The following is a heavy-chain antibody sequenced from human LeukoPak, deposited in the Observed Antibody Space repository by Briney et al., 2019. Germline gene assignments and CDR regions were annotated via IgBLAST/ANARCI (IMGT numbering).Heavy chain of an antibody. CDR3: AKGYSGYDLDDAFDI. CDR1: GFTFSSYG. D-gene: IGHD5-12*01. J-gene: IGHJ3*02. V-gene: IGHV3-30*18. CDR2: ISYDGSNK. Sequence: GGSLRLSCAASGFTFSSYGMHWVRQAPDKGLEWVAVISYDGSNKYYADSVKGRFTISRDNSKNTLYLQMNSLRAEDTAVYYCAKGYSGYDLDDAFDIWGQGTMVTVSS.